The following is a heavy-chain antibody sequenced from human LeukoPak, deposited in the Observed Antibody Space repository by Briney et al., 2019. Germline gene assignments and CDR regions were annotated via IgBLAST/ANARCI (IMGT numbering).Heavy chain of an antibody. J-gene: IGHJ4*02. V-gene: IGHV4-61*02. Sequence: PSETLSLTXTVSGGSISSGSYYWSWIRQPAGKGLEWIGRMYSSGSTNYNPSLKSRVTISVDTSKNQFSLKLSSVTAADTAVYYCARGYSGSFSFDYWGQATLVTVSS. D-gene: IGHD1-26*01. CDR1: GGSISSGSYY. CDR3: ARGYSGSFSFDY. CDR2: MYSSGST.